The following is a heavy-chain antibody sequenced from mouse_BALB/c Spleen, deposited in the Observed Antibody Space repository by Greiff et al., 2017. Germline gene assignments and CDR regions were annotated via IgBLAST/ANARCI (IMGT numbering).Heavy chain of an antibody. CDR3: ARAGLLWPFAY. CDR2: ILPGSGST. CDR1: GYTFSSYW. V-gene: IGHV1-9*01. D-gene: IGHD2-10*01. Sequence: VQLQESGAELMKPGASVKISCKATGYTFSSYWIEWVKQRPGHGLEWIGEILPGSGSTNYNEKFKGKATFTADTSSNTAYMQLSSLTSEDSAVYYCARAGLLWPFAYWGQGTLVTVSA. J-gene: IGHJ3*01.